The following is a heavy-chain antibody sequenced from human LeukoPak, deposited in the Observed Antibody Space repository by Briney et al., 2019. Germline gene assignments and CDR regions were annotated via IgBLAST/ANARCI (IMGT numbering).Heavy chain of an antibody. CDR2: INHDGSTK. CDR1: GFTFSNYW. Sequence: GGSLRLSCGASGFTFSNYWMAWVRQAPGKGLEWVGNINHDGSTKFYADSVKGRFTISRDNTKNSLYLHMSSLRAEDTAVYYCASSHDSSGNDWGQGTLVTVSS. J-gene: IGHJ4*02. CDR3: ASSHDSSGND. D-gene: IGHD3-22*01. V-gene: IGHV3-7*01.